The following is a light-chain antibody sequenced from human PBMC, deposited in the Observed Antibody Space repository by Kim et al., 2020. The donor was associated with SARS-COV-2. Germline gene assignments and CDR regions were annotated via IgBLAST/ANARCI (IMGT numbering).Light chain of an antibody. CDR2: GRN. V-gene: IGLV3-19*01. J-gene: IGLJ2*01. CDR3: KSRDSSGNVV. Sequence: SSELTQDPAVSVALGQTVRITCQGDSLRSYYASWYQQKPGQAPVLVIYGRNNRPSGIPERFSGSTSGNTASLIITGAQAEDEADYYCKSRDSSGNVVFGGGTQLTVL. CDR1: SLRSYY.